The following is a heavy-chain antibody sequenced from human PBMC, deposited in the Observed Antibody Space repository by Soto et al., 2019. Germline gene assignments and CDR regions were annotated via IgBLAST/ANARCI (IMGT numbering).Heavy chain of an antibody. CDR1: GYTFTTYG. D-gene: IGHD3-10*01. J-gene: IGHJ6*02. CDR3: TREGSAPYYYYGMDA. V-gene: IGHV1-18*01. CDR2: INTHNGNT. Sequence: QVQLEQSAPEVKKPGASVKVSCKASGYTFTTYGISWVRQAPGQGLEWLGWINTHNGNTNYAQNLQGRVIMTADTSISTAYMELRSLRSDVTAIYYCTREGSAPYYYYGMDAWGQGATVTVSS.